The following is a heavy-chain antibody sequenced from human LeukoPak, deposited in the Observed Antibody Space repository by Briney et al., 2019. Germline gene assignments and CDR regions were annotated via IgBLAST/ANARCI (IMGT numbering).Heavy chain of an antibody. CDR1: GDSVSSNSAA. CDR3: ATYYYDSSGYRYYFDY. V-gene: IGHV6-1*01. CDR2: TYYRSKWYN. Sequence: SQTLSLTCAISGDSVSSNSAAWNWIRQSPSSGLEWLGRTYYRSKWYNDYAVSVKSRITINPDTSKNQFSLQLSSVTAADTAVYYCATYYYDSSGYRYYFDYWGQGTLVTVSS. D-gene: IGHD3-22*01. J-gene: IGHJ4*02.